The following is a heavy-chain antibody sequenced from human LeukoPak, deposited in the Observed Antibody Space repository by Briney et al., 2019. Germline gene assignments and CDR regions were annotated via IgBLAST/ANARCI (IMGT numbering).Heavy chain of an antibody. CDR2: IGTYNGLT. Sequence: ASVKVSCKASGYSFSTFGISWVRQAPGQGPEWMGWIGTYNGLTNYAKKFQGRVTMTTDISTTTAYLELKSLKPDDTAVYFCARDDFGDNGGVPFDHWGQGTLVTVSS. J-gene: IGHJ4*02. CDR1: GYSFSTFG. CDR3: ARDDFGDNGGVPFDH. D-gene: IGHD4-17*01. V-gene: IGHV1-18*01.